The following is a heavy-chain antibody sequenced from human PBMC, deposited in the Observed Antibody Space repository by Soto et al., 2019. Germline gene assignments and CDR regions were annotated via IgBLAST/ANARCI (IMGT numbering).Heavy chain of an antibody. Sequence: QVQLQESGPGLVKPSETLSLTCTVSGASMTNYYGSWIRQAPGKGLEHIGYVYYSGSTNYNPSLKSRVTISVDTSDNQISLKLSSVTAADTAIYYCARSGHTFGGVVWGQGILVTVSS. J-gene: IGHJ4*02. CDR1: GASMTNYY. D-gene: IGHD3-16*01. CDR3: ARSGHTFGGVV. V-gene: IGHV4-59*01. CDR2: VYYSGST.